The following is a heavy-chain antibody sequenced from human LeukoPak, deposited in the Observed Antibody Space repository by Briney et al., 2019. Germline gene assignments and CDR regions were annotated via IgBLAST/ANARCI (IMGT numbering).Heavy chain of an antibody. V-gene: IGHV3-30*18. J-gene: IGHJ3*02. CDR3: AKDFGIVASRGAFDI. D-gene: IGHD1-26*01. Sequence: GGSLRLSCAASGLTFSSYGMHWVRQAPGKGLEWVAVISYDGSNKYYADSVKGRFTISRDNSKNTLYLQMNSLRAEDTAVYYCAKDFGIVASRGAFDIWGQGTMVTVSS. CDR2: ISYDGSNK. CDR1: GLTFSSYG.